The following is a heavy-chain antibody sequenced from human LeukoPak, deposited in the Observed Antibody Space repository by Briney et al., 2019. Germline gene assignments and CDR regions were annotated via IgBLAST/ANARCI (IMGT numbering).Heavy chain of an antibody. J-gene: IGHJ4*02. CDR1: GYTFTSYD. D-gene: IGHD5-12*01. CDR3: AVDFVGTINVFDY. Sequence: ASVKVSCKASGYTFTSYDINWVRQASGQGLEWMGWMNPNSGNTGYVRKFQGRVTMTRSTSISTAYMELSSLTSEDTAVYYCAVDFVGTINVFDYWGQGTLVTVSS. V-gene: IGHV1-8*01. CDR2: MNPNSGNT.